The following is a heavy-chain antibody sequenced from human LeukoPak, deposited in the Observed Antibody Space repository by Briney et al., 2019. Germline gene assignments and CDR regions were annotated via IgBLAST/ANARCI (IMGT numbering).Heavy chain of an antibody. Sequence: GRSLRLSCAASGFTFSSYAMSWVRQAPGKGLEWVSAISGSGGYTYYADSVKGRFTISRDNSKNTLYLQMNSLRAEDTAVYYCAKDKWFGESTSIYYYYYMDVWGKGTTVTVSS. CDR2: ISGSGGYT. CDR1: GFTFSSYA. D-gene: IGHD3-10*01. CDR3: AKDKWFGESTSIYYYYYMDV. V-gene: IGHV3-23*01. J-gene: IGHJ6*03.